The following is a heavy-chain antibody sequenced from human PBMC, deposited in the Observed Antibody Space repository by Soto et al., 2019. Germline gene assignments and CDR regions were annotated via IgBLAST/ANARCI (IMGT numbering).Heavy chain of an antibody. D-gene: IGHD6-13*01. J-gene: IGHJ4*02. V-gene: IGHV3-30*18. CDR3: AKDLSSSWGGDY. CDR2: ISYDGSNK. Sequence: GGSLRLSCAASGFTFSSYGMHWVRQAPGKGLEWVAVISYDGSNKYYADSVKGRFTISRDNSKNTLYLQMNSLRAEDTAVYYCAKDLSSSWGGDYWGQGTLVTVSS. CDR1: GFTFSSYG.